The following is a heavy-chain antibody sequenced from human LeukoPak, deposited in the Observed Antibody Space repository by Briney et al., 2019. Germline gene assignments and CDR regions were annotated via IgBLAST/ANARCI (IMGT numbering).Heavy chain of an antibody. J-gene: IGHJ4*02. D-gene: IGHD6-19*01. CDR1: GFTFSSYA. CDR3: AKVSIGYSSGWYGLD. Sequence: GGSLRLSCAASGFTFSSYAMSWVRQAPGKGLEWVSTISDICGSTHYADSVKGRFTISRDNFKNTLYLQMNSLRAEDTAVYYCAKVSIGYSSGWYGLDWGQGTLVTVSS. CDR2: ISDICGST. V-gene: IGHV3-23*01.